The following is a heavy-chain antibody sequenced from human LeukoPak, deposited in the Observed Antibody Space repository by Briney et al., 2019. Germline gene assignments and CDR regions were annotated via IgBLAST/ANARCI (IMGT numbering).Heavy chain of an antibody. CDR1: GFTFSSYG. Sequence: SGGSLRLSCAASGFTFSSYGMHWVRQAPGKWLEWVAFIRYDGSNKYYADSVKGRFTISRDNSKNTLYLQMNSLRAEDTAVYYCAKESSVYYYGSGRGSLDYWGQGTLVTVSS. CDR2: IRYDGSNK. D-gene: IGHD3-10*01. J-gene: IGHJ4*02. V-gene: IGHV3-30*02. CDR3: AKESSVYYYGSGRGSLDY.